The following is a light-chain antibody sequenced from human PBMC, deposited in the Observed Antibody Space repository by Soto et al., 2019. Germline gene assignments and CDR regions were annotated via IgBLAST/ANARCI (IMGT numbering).Light chain of an antibody. CDR3: QQYGRYSRS. CDR1: QGISSW. V-gene: IGKV1-5*03. J-gene: IGKJ1*01. CDR2: RAS. Sequence: HAPPTLSGSFGVSDTITCLARQGISSWLAWYQQKPGKAPKLLIYRASTLNSGVSSRFSGSVSGTDFTLTISSLQSDDIAAYDCQQYGRYSRSFGLGIKV.